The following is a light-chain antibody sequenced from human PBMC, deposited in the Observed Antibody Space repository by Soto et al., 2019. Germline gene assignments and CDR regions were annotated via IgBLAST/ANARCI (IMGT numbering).Light chain of an antibody. V-gene: IGKV1-39*01. J-gene: IGKJ2*01. CDR1: QSISSY. CDR2: AAS. CDR3: QQSYSTPYT. Sequence: DIQMTQSPSSLSASVGDRVTITCRASQSISSYLNWYQQKPGKAPKLLIYAASSLQSGVPSRFSGSGSGTDFTLTISSLQPEDCATYYCQQSYSTPYTFGQGNKLEIK.